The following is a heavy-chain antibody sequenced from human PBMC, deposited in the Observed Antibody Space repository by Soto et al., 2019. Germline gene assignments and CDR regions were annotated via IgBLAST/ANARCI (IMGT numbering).Heavy chain of an antibody. D-gene: IGHD2-21*02. V-gene: IGHV4-59*01. CDR2: MYNTGST. Sequence: QVQLQESGPGLVKPSETLSLTCTVSGGSISRYYWSWIRQPPGKGLEWIGYMYNTGSTVYNPSFKIRVTISVDTSKNQSSLKLNSVTAADTAAYYCARDLWGYCGTDCYPLDVWGQGTTVTVSS. J-gene: IGHJ6*02. CDR1: GGSISRYY. CDR3: ARDLWGYCGTDCYPLDV.